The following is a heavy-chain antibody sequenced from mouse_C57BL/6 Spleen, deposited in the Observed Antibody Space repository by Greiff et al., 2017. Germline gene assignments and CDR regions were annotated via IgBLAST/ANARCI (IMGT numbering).Heavy chain of an antibody. CDR2: INPGSGGT. CDR3: ARGTTVHYAMDY. J-gene: IGHJ4*01. D-gene: IGHD1-1*01. CDR1: GYAFTNYL. V-gene: IGHV1-54*01. Sequence: VQLKESGAELVRPGTSVKVSCKASGYAFTNYLIEWVKQRPGQGLEWIGVINPGSGGTNYNEKFKGKATLTADKSSSTAYMQLSSLTSEDSAVYFCARGTTVHYAMDYWGQGTSVTVSS.